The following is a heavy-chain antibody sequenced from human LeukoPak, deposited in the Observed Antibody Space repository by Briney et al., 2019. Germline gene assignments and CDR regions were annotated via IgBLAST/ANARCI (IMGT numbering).Heavy chain of an antibody. J-gene: IGHJ3*02. CDR2: IYYSGST. CDR3: ARGKLGMEAFDI. CDR1: GGSISSYY. V-gene: IGHV4-59*01. D-gene: IGHD7-27*01. Sequence: SETLSLTCTVSGGSISSYYWSWIRQPPGKGLEWIGYIYYSGSTNYNPSLKRRVTISVDTSKNQFSLKLSSVTAADTAVYYCARGKLGMEAFDIWGQGTMVTVSS.